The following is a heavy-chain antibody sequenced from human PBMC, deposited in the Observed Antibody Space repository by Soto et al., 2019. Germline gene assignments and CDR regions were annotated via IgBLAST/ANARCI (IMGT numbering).Heavy chain of an antibody. CDR1: RYTFTSYY. V-gene: IGHV1-46*03. CDR3: ARDQQITIFDGVIIETNWY. D-gene: IGHD3-3*01. Sequence: GASVKVSCKASRYTFTSYYMHWVRQAPGQGLEWMGIINPSGGSTSYAQKFQGRVTMTRDTSTSTVYMELSSLRSEDTAVYYCARDQQITIFDGVIIETNWYWGRGTLVTVSS. CDR2: INPSGGST. J-gene: IGHJ4*02.